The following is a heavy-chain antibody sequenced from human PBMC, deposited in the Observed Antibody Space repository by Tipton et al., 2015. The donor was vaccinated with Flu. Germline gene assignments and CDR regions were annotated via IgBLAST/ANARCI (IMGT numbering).Heavy chain of an antibody. J-gene: IGHJ6*02. CDR1: GCSISSSSYY. CDR3: ARVTGPPYYYGMDV. CDR2: IYYSGST. V-gene: IGHV4-39*07. Sequence: LRLSCTVSGCSISSSSYYWGWIRQPPGKGLEWIGSIYYSGSTYYNPSLKSRVTISVDTSKNQFSLKLSSVTAADTAVYYCARVTGPPYYYGMDVWGQGTTVTVSS.